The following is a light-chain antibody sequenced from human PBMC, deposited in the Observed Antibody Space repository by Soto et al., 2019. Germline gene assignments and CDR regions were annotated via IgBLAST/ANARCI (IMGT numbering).Light chain of an antibody. Sequence: IVMTQSPLSLPVTPGEPASISCRSSQSLLHTSGVNYLARYVQKPGHSPQLLMYLGSRRASVFPDRFSGSGSVTDFTLKIRRVEAEDVGIYCGMQALQALPYTLGQGTKFEIK. V-gene: IGKV2-28*01. CDR3: MQALQALPYT. CDR1: QSLLHTSGVNY. J-gene: IGKJ2*01. CDR2: LGS.